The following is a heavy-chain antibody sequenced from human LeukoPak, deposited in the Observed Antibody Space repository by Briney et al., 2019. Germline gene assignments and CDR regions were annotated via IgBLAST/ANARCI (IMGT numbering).Heavy chain of an antibody. D-gene: IGHD5-18*01. CDR3: AREKGNSYGYDY. Sequence: SETLSLTCTVSGASISNFYWSWIRQAPGQGLEWIGYMLYSGSTNQKPSLRSRVTISVDTSMNQFSLKLSSVTAADTAVYYCAREKGNSYGYDYWGQGTLVTVSS. CDR2: MLYSGST. CDR1: GASISNFY. V-gene: IGHV4-59*01. J-gene: IGHJ4*02.